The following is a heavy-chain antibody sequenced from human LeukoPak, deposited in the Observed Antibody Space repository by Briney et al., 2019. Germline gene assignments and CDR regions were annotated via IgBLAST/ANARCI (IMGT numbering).Heavy chain of an antibody. CDR2: VFYSGST. CDR1: GDSISSTTDS. D-gene: IGHD5-24*01. CDR3: ARGSRDGYNSNFDY. V-gene: IGHV4-39*07. J-gene: IGHJ4*02. Sequence: SETLSLTCTVSGDSISSTTDSWGWIRQSPGKGLEWIGTVFYSGSTHNNPSLKSRVTISVDTSKNQFSLKLSSVTAADTAVYYCARGSRDGYNSNFDYWGQGTLVTVSS.